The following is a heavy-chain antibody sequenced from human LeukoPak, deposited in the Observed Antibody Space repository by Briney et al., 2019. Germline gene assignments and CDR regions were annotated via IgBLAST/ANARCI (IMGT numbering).Heavy chain of an antibody. J-gene: IGHJ4*02. Sequence: GGSLRLSCAASGFTFSSYSMNWVRQAPGKGLEWVSSISSSSSYIYYADSVKGRLTISRDNAKNSLYLQMNSLRAEDTAVYYCARDQQYSSGCPDYWGQGTLVTVSS. CDR2: ISSSSSYI. D-gene: IGHD6-19*01. CDR1: GFTFSSYS. V-gene: IGHV3-21*01. CDR3: ARDQQYSSGCPDY.